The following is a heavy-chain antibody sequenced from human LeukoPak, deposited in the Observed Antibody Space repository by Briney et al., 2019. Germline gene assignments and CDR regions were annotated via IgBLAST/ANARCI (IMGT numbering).Heavy chain of an antibody. Sequence: ASVKVSCKASGYTFTGYYMHWVRQAPGRGLEWMGWINPNSGGTNYAQKFQGRVTMTRDTSISTAYMELSRLRSDDTAVYYCARGRKIAAAGTESPALFDYWGQGTLVAVSS. J-gene: IGHJ4*02. D-gene: IGHD6-13*01. CDR1: GYTFTGYY. V-gene: IGHV1-2*02. CDR2: INPNSGGT. CDR3: ARGRKIAAAGTESPALFDY.